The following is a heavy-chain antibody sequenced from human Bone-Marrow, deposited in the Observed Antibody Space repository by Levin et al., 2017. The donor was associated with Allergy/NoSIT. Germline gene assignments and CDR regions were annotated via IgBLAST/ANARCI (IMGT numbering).Heavy chain of an antibody. V-gene: IGHV7-4-1*02. CDR1: GYTFTSYA. Sequence: PGESLKISCKASGYTFTSYAMNWVRQAPGQGLEWMGWINTNTGNPTYAQGFTGRFVFSLDTSVSTAYLQISSLKAEDTAVYYCARAEYYDFWSGYYFDYWGQGTLVTVSS. D-gene: IGHD3-3*01. CDR3: ARAEYYDFWSGYYFDY. CDR2: INTNTGNP. J-gene: IGHJ4*02.